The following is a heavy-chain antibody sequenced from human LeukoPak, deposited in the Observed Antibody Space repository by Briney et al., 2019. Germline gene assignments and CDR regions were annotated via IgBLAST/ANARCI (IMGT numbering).Heavy chain of an antibody. J-gene: IGHJ4*02. D-gene: IGHD3-10*01. Sequence: GASVKVSCKASGYTFTSYGISWVRQAPGQGLEWMGWISAYKGNTNYAQKLQGRVTMTTDTSTSTAYMELRSLRSDDTAVYYCARASKLLWFGESPFYYFDYWGQGTLVTVSS. CDR1: GYTFTSYG. CDR2: ISAYKGNT. CDR3: ARASKLLWFGESPFYYFDY. V-gene: IGHV1-18*04.